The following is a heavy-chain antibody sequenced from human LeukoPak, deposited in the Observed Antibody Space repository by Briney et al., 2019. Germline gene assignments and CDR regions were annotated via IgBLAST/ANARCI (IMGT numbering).Heavy chain of an antibody. CDR1: GYTFTDYY. Sequence: GASVKVSCKASGYTFTDYYLHWVRQAPGQGLEWMGWIYPSSGGTDYAQRFQGRVTMTRDTSISTAYMELSSVRSDDTAVYYCARLRWPTDYWGQGTLVTVSS. CDR3: ARLRWPTDY. J-gene: IGHJ4*02. D-gene: IGHD4-23*01. CDR2: IYPSSGGT. V-gene: IGHV1-2*02.